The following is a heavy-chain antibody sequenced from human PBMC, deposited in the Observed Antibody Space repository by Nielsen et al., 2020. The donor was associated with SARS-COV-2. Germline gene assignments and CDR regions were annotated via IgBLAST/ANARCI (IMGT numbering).Heavy chain of an antibody. CDR1: GFTVSSNY. Sequence: GESLKISCAASGFTVSSNYMSWVRQAPGKGLEWVSVIYSGGSTYYADSVKGRFTISRDNSKNTLYLQMNSLRAEDTAVYYCARWGDGYYSDAFDIWGQGTMVTVSS. D-gene: IGHD5-24*01. CDR2: IYSGGST. J-gene: IGHJ3*02. CDR3: ARWGDGYYSDAFDI. V-gene: IGHV3-53*01.